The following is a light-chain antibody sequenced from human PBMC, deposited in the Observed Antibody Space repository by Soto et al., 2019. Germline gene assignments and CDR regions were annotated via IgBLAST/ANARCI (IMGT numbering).Light chain of an antibody. Sequence: DIQMTQSPSTLSASVGDRVTITCRASQSISSWLAWYQQKPGKAPKLLIYKASSVESGVPSRFRGSGSGTDFTLTIGSLQPEDFATYYGQQDNSYSGLYNFGPGTMLEIK. CDR3: QQDNSYSGLYN. CDR2: KAS. V-gene: IGKV1-5*03. CDR1: QSISSW. J-gene: IGKJ2*01.